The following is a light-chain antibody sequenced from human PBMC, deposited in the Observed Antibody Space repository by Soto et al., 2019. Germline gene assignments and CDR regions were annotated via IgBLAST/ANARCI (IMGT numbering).Light chain of an antibody. Sequence: QSALTQPASVSGSPGQSITISCTGTSSDVGGYNYVSWYQQHPGKAPKLMIYEVSNRPSGVYNRFSGSKSGNTASLTISGLQAEDEDDYYCSSYTSSSTLRVFGGGTKLTVL. CDR2: EVS. CDR1: SSDVGGYNY. J-gene: IGLJ3*02. V-gene: IGLV2-14*01. CDR3: SSYTSSSTLRV.